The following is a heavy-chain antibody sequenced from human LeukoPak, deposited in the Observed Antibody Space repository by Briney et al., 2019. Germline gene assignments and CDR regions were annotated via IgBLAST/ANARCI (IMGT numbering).Heavy chain of an antibody. Sequence: ASVKVSCKASGYSFTNYYMHWVRQAPGQGLEWMGIINLSAGTTSYAQKFQGRVTMTRDMSTSTVYMELSSLRSEDTAVYYCARVYREGTATGTFDYWGQGTLVTVSS. V-gene: IGHV1-46*01. J-gene: IGHJ4*02. CDR3: ARVYREGTATGTFDY. CDR1: GYSFTNYY. CDR2: INLSAGTT. D-gene: IGHD6-13*01.